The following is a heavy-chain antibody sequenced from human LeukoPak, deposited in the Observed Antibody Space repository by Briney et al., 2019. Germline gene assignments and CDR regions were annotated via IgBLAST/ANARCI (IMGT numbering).Heavy chain of an antibody. CDR1: GFSLTTYGEG. CDR2: NYWDDDE. Sequence: ESGPTLVKPTQNLTLTCSFSGFSLTTYGEGVAWIRQPPGKALEWLALNYWDDDERYSPSLRSRLSITKDTSRSQVVLTMANMDPVDTATYYCAHMGYFDSSGYFRYYFDYWGQGTLVTVSS. D-gene: IGHD3-22*01. V-gene: IGHV2-5*02. CDR3: AHMGYFDSSGYFRYYFDY. J-gene: IGHJ4*02.